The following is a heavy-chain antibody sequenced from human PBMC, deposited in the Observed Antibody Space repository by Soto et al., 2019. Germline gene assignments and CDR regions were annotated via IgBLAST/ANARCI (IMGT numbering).Heavy chain of an antibody. D-gene: IGHD3-9*01. Sequence: GGSLRLSCAASEFAFSTYWMSWVRQAPGKGLEWVATIRGSGGSTYYVDSVKGRFTISRDNSKNTLYLQMNSLRAEDTAVYYCAKDPVLRYFDWLSSPFYYYYMDVWGKGTTVTVSS. CDR3: AKDPVLRYFDWLSSPFYYYYMDV. CDR1: EFAFSTYW. CDR2: IRGSGGST. J-gene: IGHJ6*03. V-gene: IGHV3-23*01.